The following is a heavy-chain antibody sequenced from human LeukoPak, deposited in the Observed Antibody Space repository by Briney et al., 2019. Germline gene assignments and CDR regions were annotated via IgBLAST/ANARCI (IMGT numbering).Heavy chain of an antibody. D-gene: IGHD3-16*01. CDR1: GGSISSGGYY. V-gene: IGHV4-39*07. CDR3: ARGRYDYVWGSSSLVDY. J-gene: IGHJ4*02. CDR2: INHSGST. Sequence: SETLSLTCTVSGGSISSGGYYWSWIRQPPGKGLEWIGEINHSGSTNYNPSLKSRVTISVDTSKNQFSLKLSSVTAADTAVYYCARGRYDYVWGSSSLVDYWGQGTLVTVSS.